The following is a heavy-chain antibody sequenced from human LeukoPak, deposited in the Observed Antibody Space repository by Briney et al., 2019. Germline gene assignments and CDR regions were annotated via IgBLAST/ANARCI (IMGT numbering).Heavy chain of an antibody. J-gene: IGHJ3*02. CDR1: GGSFSGYY. D-gene: IGHD2-15*01. CDR3: ASHRWWAPFDI. V-gene: IGHV4-34*01. Sequence: SETLSLTCAVSGGSFSGYYWSWIRQPPGKGLEWIGEINHSGSTNYNPSLKSRVTISVDTSKNQFSLKLSSVTAADTAVYYCASHRWWAPFDIWGQGTMVTVSS. CDR2: INHSGST.